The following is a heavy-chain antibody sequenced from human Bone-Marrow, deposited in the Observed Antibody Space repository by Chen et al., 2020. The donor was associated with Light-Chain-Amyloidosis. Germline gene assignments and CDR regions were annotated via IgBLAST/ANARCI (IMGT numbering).Heavy chain of an antibody. CDR1: GGSISSSSYY. V-gene: IGHV4-39*01. Sequence: QLQLQESGPGLVKPSETLSLTCTVSGGSISSSSYYWGWIRQPPGKGLEWIGSNYYSGSTYYNPSLKSRVTISVDTSKNQFSLKLSSVTAADTAVYYCARRRWELPSFDYWGQGTLVTVSS. CDR3: ARRRWELPSFDY. D-gene: IGHD1-26*01. J-gene: IGHJ4*02. CDR2: NYYSGST.